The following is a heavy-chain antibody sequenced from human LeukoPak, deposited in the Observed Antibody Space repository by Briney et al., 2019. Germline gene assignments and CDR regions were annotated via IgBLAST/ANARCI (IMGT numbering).Heavy chain of an antibody. CDR2: INPSSGAT. Sequence: ASVKVSCKASGYTLTDYDILWVRQAPGRGLECMGWINPSSGATNYAQKFQGRVTMTRDTSISTAYMELSRLRSDDTAVYYCARYLPYYYKPDIWGQGTMVTVSS. D-gene: IGHD3-10*01. CDR1: GYTLTDYD. V-gene: IGHV1-2*02. J-gene: IGHJ3*02. CDR3: ARYLPYYYKPDI.